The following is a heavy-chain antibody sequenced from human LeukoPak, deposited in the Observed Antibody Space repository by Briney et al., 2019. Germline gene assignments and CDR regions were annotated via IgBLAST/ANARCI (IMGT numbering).Heavy chain of an antibody. Sequence: GGSLRLSCAASGFTFDDYAMHWVRHAPGKGLEWVSGISWNSGSIGYADSVKGRFTISRDNAKSSLYLQMNSLRAEDMALYYCAKDVGHFWSGKKYYFDYWGQGTLVTVSS. V-gene: IGHV3-9*03. CDR3: AKDVGHFWSGKKYYFDY. J-gene: IGHJ4*02. CDR2: ISWNSGSI. D-gene: IGHD3-3*02. CDR1: GFTFDDYA.